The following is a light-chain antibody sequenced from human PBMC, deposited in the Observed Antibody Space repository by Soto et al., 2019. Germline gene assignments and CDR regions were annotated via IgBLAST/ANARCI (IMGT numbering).Light chain of an antibody. CDR2: EVS. Sequence: QSALTQPASVSGSPGQSITISCTGTSSDIGGYNSVSWYQQHPGKAPKLMIYEVSNRPSGVFNRFSGSKSDNTASLTISGLQAEDEADYYCSSYTSSSTRVFGGGTKLTVL. J-gene: IGLJ2*01. CDR1: SSDIGGYNS. CDR3: SSYTSSSTRV. V-gene: IGLV2-14*01.